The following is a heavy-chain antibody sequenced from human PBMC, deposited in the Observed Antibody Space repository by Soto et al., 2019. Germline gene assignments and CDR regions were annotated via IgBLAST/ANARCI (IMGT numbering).Heavy chain of an antibody. V-gene: IGHV3-74*01. CDR3: ARPRYDGSGTPFDH. Sequence: EVQLVESGGALVQPGGSLRLSCAASGFTFSSYWIHWVRQAPGKGLVWVSRINGDGSTTTYADSVKGRFIISRDNAKNMLSLPMTSLTAEDTAVYYCARPRYDGSGTPFDHWGQGTLVTVSS. D-gene: IGHD3-22*01. J-gene: IGHJ4*02. CDR2: INGDGSTT. CDR1: GFTFSSYW.